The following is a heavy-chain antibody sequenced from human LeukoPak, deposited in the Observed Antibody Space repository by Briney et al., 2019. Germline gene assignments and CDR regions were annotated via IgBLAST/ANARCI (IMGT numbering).Heavy chain of an antibody. J-gene: IGHJ4*02. D-gene: IGHD2-15*01. V-gene: IGHV3-21*01. CDR1: GFTFDDYA. CDR2: ISSSSSYI. Sequence: GGSLRLSCAASGFTFDDYAMHWVRQAPGKGLEWVSSISSSSSYIYYADSVKGRFTISRDNAKNSLYLQMNSLRAEDTAVYYCARDLSLGCSGGSCGGYFDYWGQGTLVTVSS. CDR3: ARDLSLGCSGGSCGGYFDY.